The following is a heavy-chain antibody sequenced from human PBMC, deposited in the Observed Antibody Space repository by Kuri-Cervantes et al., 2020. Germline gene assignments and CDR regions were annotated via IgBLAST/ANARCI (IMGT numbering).Heavy chain of an antibody. CDR1: GGSISSSSYY. D-gene: IGHD5-18*01. J-gene: IGHJ4*02. CDR2: IYYSGST. V-gene: IGHV4-61*01. CDR3: ARVGTVDTAMALDY. Sequence: SETLSLTCTVSGGSISSSSYYWSWIRQPPGKGLEWIGYIYYSGSTNYNPSLKSRVTISVDTSKNQFSLKLSSVTAADTAVYYCARVGTVDTAMALDYWGQGTLVTVSS.